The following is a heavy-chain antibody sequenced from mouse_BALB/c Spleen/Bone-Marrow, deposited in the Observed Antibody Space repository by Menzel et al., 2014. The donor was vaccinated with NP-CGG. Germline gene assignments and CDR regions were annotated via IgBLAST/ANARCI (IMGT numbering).Heavy chain of an antibody. CDR3: AREFTTATHWYFDV. V-gene: IGHV7-3*02. Sequence: EVKVVDSGGGLVQPGDSLRLSCATSGFTFTDYYMSWVRQPPGKALEWLGFIRNKANGYTTEYSASVKGRFTISRDNSQSILYLQMNTLRAEDSATYYCAREFTTATHWYFDVWGAGTTVTVSS. D-gene: IGHD1-2*01. CDR1: GFTFTDYY. CDR2: IRNKANGYTT. J-gene: IGHJ1*01.